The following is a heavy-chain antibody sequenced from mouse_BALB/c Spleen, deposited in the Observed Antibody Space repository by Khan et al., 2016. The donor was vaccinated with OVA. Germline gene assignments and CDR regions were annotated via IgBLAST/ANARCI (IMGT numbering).Heavy chain of an antibody. J-gene: IGHJ2*01. CDR1: GYSITSDYA. V-gene: IGHV3-2*02. Sequence: VQLQESGPGLLKPSQSLYITCNVTGYSITSDYAWKGIRQFAENKMEWMAYISYSGSTTYNPYLRSRIAISRDTSKNQFFLQLNSVNTEDTAAYYCASGRLLLRYPDDVDYWGQGTTLTVSS. D-gene: IGHD1-1*01. CDR3: ASGRLLLRYPDDVDY. CDR2: ISYSGST.